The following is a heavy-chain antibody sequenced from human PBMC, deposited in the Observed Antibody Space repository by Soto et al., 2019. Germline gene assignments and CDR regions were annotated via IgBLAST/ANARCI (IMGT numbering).Heavy chain of an antibody. CDR3: ARPDCSSTSCSRYYYYYGMDV. CDR1: GFTFSSYG. J-gene: IGHJ6*02. CDR2: IWYDGSNK. D-gene: IGHD2-2*01. V-gene: IGHV3-33*01. Sequence: GGSLRLSCAASGFTFSSYGMHWVRQAPGKGLEWVAVIWYDGSNKYYADSVKGRSTISRDNSKNTLYLQMNSLRAEDTAVYYCARPDCSSTSCSRYYYYYGMDVWGQGTTVTVSS.